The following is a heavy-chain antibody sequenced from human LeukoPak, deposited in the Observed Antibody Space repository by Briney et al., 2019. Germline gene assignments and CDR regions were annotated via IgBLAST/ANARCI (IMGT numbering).Heavy chain of an antibody. CDR3: AKWGDYDILTGYYDSDY. Sequence: GASLRLSCAASRFIFSNYAMSWVRQAPGKVLEWVSAIGGRDGGTYYADSVKGRFTVSRDDPKNTLYLQMNTLRVEDTAVYYCAKWGDYDILTGYYDSDYWGHGALVTVSS. D-gene: IGHD3-9*01. J-gene: IGHJ4*01. CDR2: IGGRDGGT. CDR1: RFIFSNYA. V-gene: IGHV3-23*01.